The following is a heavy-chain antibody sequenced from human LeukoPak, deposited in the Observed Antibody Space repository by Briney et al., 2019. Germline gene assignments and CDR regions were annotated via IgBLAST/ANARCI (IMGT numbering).Heavy chain of an antibody. D-gene: IGHD3-10*01. J-gene: IGHJ5*02. CDR1: GGSISSFY. V-gene: IGHV4-4*07. CDR3: ARDSGTTGEVKFDP. Sequence: SETLSLTCSVSGGSISSFYCNWMRQPAGKGLEWIGRIYTSGPTTYNPSLKSRVTMSVDTSKNQFSLKLSSVTAADTAVYYCARDSGTTGEVKFDPWGQGTLVTVSS. CDR2: IYTSGPT.